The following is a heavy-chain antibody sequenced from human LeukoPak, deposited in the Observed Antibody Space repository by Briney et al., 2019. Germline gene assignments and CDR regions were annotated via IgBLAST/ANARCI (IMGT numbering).Heavy chain of an antibody. CDR3: ARGYYDILTGYYRYYFDY. V-gene: IGHV1-69*04. CDR1: GGTFSSYA. CDR2: IIPILGIA. Sequence: ASVKVSCKASGGTFSSYAISWVRQAPGQGLEWMGRIIPILGIANYAQKFQGRVTITADKSTSTAYMELSSLRSEDTAVYYCARGYYDILTGYYRYYFDYWAREPWSPSPQ. J-gene: IGHJ4*02. D-gene: IGHD3-9*01.